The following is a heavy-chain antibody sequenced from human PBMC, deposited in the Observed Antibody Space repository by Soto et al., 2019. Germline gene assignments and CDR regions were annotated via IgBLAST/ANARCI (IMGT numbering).Heavy chain of an antibody. D-gene: IGHD6-6*01. Sequence: EVQLVESGGGLVQPGGSLKLSCAASGFTFSDSAMHWVRQASGKGLEWVGRIRSKANSYATAYAESVNGRFTISRDDAKTTAYLQMNSLKTEDTAVYYCTGPRGSSNWLDPWGQGTRVIVSS. CDR1: GFTFSDSA. J-gene: IGHJ5*02. CDR3: TGPRGSSNWLDP. CDR2: IRSKANSYAT. V-gene: IGHV3-73*01.